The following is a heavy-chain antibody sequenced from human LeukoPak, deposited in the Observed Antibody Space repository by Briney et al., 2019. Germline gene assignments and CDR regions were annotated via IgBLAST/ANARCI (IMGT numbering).Heavy chain of an antibody. CDR2: IYYSGST. V-gene: IGHV4-61*01. Sequence: KPSETLSLTCTVSGGSISSSSYYWSWIRQPPGKGLEWIGYIYYSGSTNYNPSLKSRVTISVDTSKNQFSLKLSSVTAADTAVYYCARGATIFGVVMDDAFDIWGQGTMVTVSS. CDR3: ARGATIFGVVMDDAFDI. CDR1: GGSISSSSYY. J-gene: IGHJ3*02. D-gene: IGHD3-3*01.